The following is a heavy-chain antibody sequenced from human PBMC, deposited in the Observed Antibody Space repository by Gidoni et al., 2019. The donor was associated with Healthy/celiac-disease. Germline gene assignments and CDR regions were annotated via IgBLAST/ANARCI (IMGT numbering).Heavy chain of an antibody. CDR2: IYYSGST. Sequence: QLQLQESGPGLVKPSETLSLTCTVSGGSISSSSYYWGWIRQPPGKGLEWIGSIYYSGSTYYNPSLKSRVTISVDTSKNQFSLKLSSVTAADTAVYYCARHLVGARAEYFQHWGQGTLVTVSS. V-gene: IGHV4-39*01. J-gene: IGHJ1*01. D-gene: IGHD1-26*01. CDR1: GGSISSSSYY. CDR3: ARHLVGARAEYFQH.